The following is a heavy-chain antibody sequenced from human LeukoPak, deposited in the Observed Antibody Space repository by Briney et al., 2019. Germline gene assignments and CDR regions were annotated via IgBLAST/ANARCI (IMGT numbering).Heavy chain of an antibody. V-gene: IGHV5-51*01. Sequence: GESLKISCKGSGYSFTSPWIAWVRQVPGKGLEWMGIIYPADSDTRYSPSFQGQVTISADKSITTAYLQWSSLKASDTAMYYCARPPSVGSPYDGFDIWGQGTMVSVSS. D-gene: IGHD1-26*01. J-gene: IGHJ3*02. CDR1: GYSFTSPW. CDR2: IYPADSDT. CDR3: ARPPSVGSPYDGFDI.